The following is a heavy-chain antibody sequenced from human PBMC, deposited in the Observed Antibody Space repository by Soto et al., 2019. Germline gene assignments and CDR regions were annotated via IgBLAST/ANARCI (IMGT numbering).Heavy chain of an antibody. V-gene: IGHV3-23*01. CDR2: ISGSGGST. CDR3: AKRSSSSSSSVPGDFDY. D-gene: IGHD6-6*01. CDR1: GFTFSSYA. J-gene: IGHJ4*02. Sequence: GGSLRLSCASSGFTFSSYAMSWVRQAPGKGLEWVSAISGSGGSTYYADSVKGRFTISRDNSKNTLYLQMNSLRAEDTAVYYCAKRSSSSSSSVPGDFDYWGQGTLVTVSS.